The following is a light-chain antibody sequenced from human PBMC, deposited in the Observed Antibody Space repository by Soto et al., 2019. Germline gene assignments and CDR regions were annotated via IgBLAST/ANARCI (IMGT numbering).Light chain of an antibody. CDR2: GAS. CDR1: QSFAND. V-gene: IGKV3-15*01. CDR3: QQYNKWPQT. Sequence: EIVMTQSPATLSVSAGERATLSCRASQSFANDLAWYQHKPGQAPRLLTHGASTRATGIPARSSGVGSGTEFTLAISSLQSEDFAVYYCQQYNKWPQTFGQGTRLEIK. J-gene: IGKJ5*01.